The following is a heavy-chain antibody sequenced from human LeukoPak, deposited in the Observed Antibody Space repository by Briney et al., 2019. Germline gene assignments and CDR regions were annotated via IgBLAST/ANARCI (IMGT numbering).Heavy chain of an antibody. V-gene: IGHV3-11*01. CDR3: ARYRVITNDYFDS. Sequence: GGSLRLSCAASGFTYGDYYMTWIRQAPGKGLEWVSYISNSGNTIKEADSVKGRFTISRDNAQNSLFLQMKSLRAEDTAVYYCARYRVITNDYFDSWGQGTLVTVSS. CDR1: GFTYGDYY. J-gene: IGHJ4*02. CDR2: ISNSGNTI. D-gene: IGHD3-16*01.